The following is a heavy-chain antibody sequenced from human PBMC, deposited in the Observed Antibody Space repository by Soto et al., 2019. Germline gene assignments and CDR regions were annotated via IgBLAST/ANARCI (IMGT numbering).Heavy chain of an antibody. CDR2: ILPDETG. CDR3: AKDRLPTSGQRFYFDS. CDR1: GFAFSTYA. V-gene: IGHV3-23*01. J-gene: IGHJ4*02. Sequence: HPVGSLRLSCATSGFAFSTYAMTWVRQVPGRGLEWVSTILPDETGFYTVSVKGRFTISRDNFRGILYLQMNDLWVEDAAIYFCAKDRLPTSGQRFYFDSWGQGSLVT. D-gene: IGHD2-15*01.